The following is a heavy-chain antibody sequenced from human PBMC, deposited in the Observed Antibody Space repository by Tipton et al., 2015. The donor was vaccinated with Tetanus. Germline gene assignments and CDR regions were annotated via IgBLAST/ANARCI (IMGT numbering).Heavy chain of an antibody. D-gene: IGHD6-6*01. CDR3: ARDRRRDSNSSSLRCCGMDV. J-gene: IGHJ6*02. CDR2: IWYDGSNK. CDR1: GFTFSSYG. V-gene: IGHV3-33*01. Sequence: SLRLSCAASGFTFSSYGMHWVRQAPGKGLEWVAVIWYDGSNKYYADSVKGRFTISRDNSKNTLYLQMNSLRAEDTAVYYCARDRRRDSNSSSLRCCGMDVWGQGTTVTVSS.